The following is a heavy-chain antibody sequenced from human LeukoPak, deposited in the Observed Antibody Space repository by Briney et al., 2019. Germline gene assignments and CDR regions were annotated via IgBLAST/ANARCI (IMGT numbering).Heavy chain of an antibody. CDR1: GGSISSHY. J-gene: IGHJ4*02. CDR3: ARRYSSSSYHFDY. CDR2: IYYSGST. D-gene: IGHD6-6*01. V-gene: IGHV4-59*11. Sequence: PSETLSLTCTVPGGSISSHYWSWIRQPPGKGLEWIGYIYYSGSTNYNPFLKSRVTISVDTSKNQFSLKLSSVTAADTAVYYCARRYSSSSYHFDYWGQGTLVTVSS.